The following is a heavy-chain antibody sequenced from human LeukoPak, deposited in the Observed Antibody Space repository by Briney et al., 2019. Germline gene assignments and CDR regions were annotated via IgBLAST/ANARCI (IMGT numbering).Heavy chain of an antibody. CDR2: IYYSGSI. J-gene: IGHJ3*02. D-gene: IGHD1-26*01. Sequence: SETLSLTCTVSGRSISSGGYHWSWICQHPGKVLVWIGYIYYSGSIYYNPSLKSRLTISIDTSKNQLSLKLSSVTAADTAVYYCAREWAHVFDIWGQGTIVTVSS. V-gene: IGHV4-31*03. CDR3: AREWAHVFDI. CDR1: GRSISSGGYH.